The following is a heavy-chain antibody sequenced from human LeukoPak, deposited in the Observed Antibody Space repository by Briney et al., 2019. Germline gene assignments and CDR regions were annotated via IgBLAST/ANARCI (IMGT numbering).Heavy chain of an antibody. CDR3: ARVSILYSYGLYYYFDY. J-gene: IGHJ4*02. CDR1: GGTFSSYA. D-gene: IGHD5-18*01. CDR2: INPNSGGT. V-gene: IGHV1-2*02. Sequence: ASVKVSCKASGGTFSSYAISWVRQAPGQGLEWMGWINPNSGGTNYAQKFQGRVTMTRDTSISTAYMELSRLRSDDTAVYYCARVSILYSYGLYYYFDYWGQGTLVTVSS.